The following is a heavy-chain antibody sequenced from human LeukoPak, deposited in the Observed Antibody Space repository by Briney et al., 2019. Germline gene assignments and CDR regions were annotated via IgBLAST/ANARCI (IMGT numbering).Heavy chain of an antibody. D-gene: IGHD7-27*01. V-gene: IGHV5-51*01. CDR1: GYSFPSYW. J-gene: IGHJ3*02. Sequence: GESLKISCQGSGYSFPSYWIGWVRQLPGKGLAWMGIIYPGDSDTRYSPSFQGQVTISADKSISTAYLQWSSLKASDTAMYYCASPIKPTNWGCAAFDIWGQGTMVTVSS. CDR2: IYPGDSDT. CDR3: ASPIKPTNWGCAAFDI.